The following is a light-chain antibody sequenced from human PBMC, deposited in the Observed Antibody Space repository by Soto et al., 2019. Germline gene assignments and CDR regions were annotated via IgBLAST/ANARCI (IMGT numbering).Light chain of an antibody. CDR2: RNN. J-gene: IGLJ3*02. V-gene: IGLV1-47*01. Sequence: QSVLTQPPSVSGAPGQRVTISCTGSSSNIGAGYDVHWYQQLPGTAPKLLIHRNNQRPSGVPDRFSGSKSGTSASLTISGLRSEDEADYYCAAWDASLSGWVFGGGTKVTVL. CDR3: AAWDASLSGWV. CDR1: SSNIGAGYD.